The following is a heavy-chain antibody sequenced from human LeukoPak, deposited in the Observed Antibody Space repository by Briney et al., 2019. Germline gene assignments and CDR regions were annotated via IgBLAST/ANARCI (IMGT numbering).Heavy chain of an antibody. D-gene: IGHD3-9*01. Sequence: PGGSLRLSCAASGFTFSSCDMHWVRQSTGKGLEWVSAIGFAGDTYYAGSVKGRFTISRENAKNSLYLQMNYLRAGDTAVYYCARGNILTGYEYWGQGILVTVSS. J-gene: IGHJ4*02. CDR2: IGFAGDT. CDR3: ARGNILTGYEY. V-gene: IGHV3-13*04. CDR1: GFTFSSCD.